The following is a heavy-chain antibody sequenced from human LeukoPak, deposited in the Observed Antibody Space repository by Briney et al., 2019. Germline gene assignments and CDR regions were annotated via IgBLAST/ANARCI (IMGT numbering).Heavy chain of an antibody. CDR2: FDPEGGKT. CDR3: ATVPSYCSSTSCYVFDY. Sequence: ASVKVSCKVSGYTLTELSMHWVRQAPGKGLEWMGGFDPEGGKTIYAQKFQGRVTMTEDTSTDTAYMELSSLRSEDTAVYYCATVPSYCSSTSCYVFDYWGQGTLVTVSS. D-gene: IGHD2-2*01. CDR1: GYTLTELS. V-gene: IGHV1-24*01. J-gene: IGHJ4*02.